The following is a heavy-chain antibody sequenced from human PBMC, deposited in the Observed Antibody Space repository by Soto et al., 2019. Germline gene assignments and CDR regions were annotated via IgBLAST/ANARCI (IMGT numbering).Heavy chain of an antibody. J-gene: IGHJ5*02. CDR2: IYPGASDT. V-gene: IGHV5-51*01. CDR1: GYSFTSYW. Sequence: GESLKISCKGSGYSFTSYWIGWVRQMPGKGLEWVGIIYPGASDTRYSPSCQGKVTISADKTISTAYLQWSSLKASDTAMYYCARQGLRTITGWFDPWGQGTLVTVSS. CDR3: ARQGLRTITGWFDP.